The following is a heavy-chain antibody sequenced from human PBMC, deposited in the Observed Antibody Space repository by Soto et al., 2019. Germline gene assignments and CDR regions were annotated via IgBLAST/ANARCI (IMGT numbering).Heavy chain of an antibody. D-gene: IGHD6-19*01. CDR2: IFSNDEK. CDR3: ARIRSSGWYGNWFDP. V-gene: IGHV2-26*01. J-gene: IGHJ5*02. CDR1: GFSLSNARMG. Sequence: QVTLKESGPVLVKPTETLTLTCTVSGFSLSNARMGVSWIRQPPGKALEWLAHIFSNDEKSYSTSLKSRLTNSQDTSKSQVVLTMTNMDPVDTATDCCARIRSSGWYGNWFDPWGQGTLVTVSS.